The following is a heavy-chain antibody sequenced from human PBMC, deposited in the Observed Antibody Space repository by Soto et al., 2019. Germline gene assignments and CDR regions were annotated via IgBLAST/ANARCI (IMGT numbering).Heavy chain of an antibody. J-gene: IGHJ4*02. CDR2: ISEDGGRQ. CDR1: GFPFSNYA. V-gene: IGHV3-30*03. CDR3: ARAREDPVLLVALDS. D-gene: IGHD2-8*02. Sequence: QVQLVESGGGVVQPGRSVRLSCAASGFPFSNYAMHWARQAPGKGLEWVAVISEDGGRQYYADSVKGRFTISRDNSKNTLFLQMNSLRPEDTAVYHCARAREDPVLLVALDSWGQGTPVTVSS.